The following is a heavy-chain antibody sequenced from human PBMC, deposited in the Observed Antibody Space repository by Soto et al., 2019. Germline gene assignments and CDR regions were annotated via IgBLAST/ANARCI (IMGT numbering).Heavy chain of an antibody. CDR1: GFTVSSYW. D-gene: IGHD2-2*01. CDR3: ARDRCSSTSCYWIDAFDI. V-gene: IGHV3-7*01. CDR2: IKQDGSEK. J-gene: IGHJ3*02. Sequence: GGSLRLSCAASGFTVSSYWMSWVRQAPGKGLEWVANIKQDGSEKYHVDSVKGRFTISRDNAKNSLYLQMNSLRAEDTAVYYCARDRCSSTSCYWIDAFDIWGQGTMVTVSS.